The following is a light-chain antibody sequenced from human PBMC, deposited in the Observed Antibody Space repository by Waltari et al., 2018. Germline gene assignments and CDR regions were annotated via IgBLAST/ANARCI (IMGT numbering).Light chain of an antibody. CDR2: GAY. CDR3: QQYNNWPFT. CDR1: QSVSSN. V-gene: IGKV3-15*01. J-gene: IGKJ3*01. Sequence: EIVMTQSPATLSVSPGERATLSCRASQSVSSNLAWYQQKPVQAPRLLIYGAYTRATGIPARFSGSGSVTEFTLTISSLQSEDFAVYYCQQYNNWPFTFGPGTKVDIK.